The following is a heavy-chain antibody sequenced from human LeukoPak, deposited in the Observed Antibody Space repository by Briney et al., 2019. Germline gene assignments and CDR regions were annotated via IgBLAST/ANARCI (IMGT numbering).Heavy chain of an antibody. Sequence: SETLSLTCTVSGGSLSSGSYSWNWIRQPAEKGLEWIGRMYSSGTTNYNPSLKSRVTISVDTSKNQFSLKLSSVTASDTAVYYCATSPVTTWWFDPWGQGTLVTVSS. D-gene: IGHD4-17*01. CDR2: MYSSGTT. V-gene: IGHV4-61*02. CDR1: GGSLSSGSYS. CDR3: ATSPVTTWWFDP. J-gene: IGHJ5*02.